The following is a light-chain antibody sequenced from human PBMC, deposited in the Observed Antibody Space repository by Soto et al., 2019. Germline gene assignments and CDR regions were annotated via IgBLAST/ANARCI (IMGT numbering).Light chain of an antibody. CDR2: GAS. J-gene: IGKJ1*01. V-gene: IGKV1-12*01. CDR1: QVISSW. CDR3: QQYDGSVWT. Sequence: DIQMTQSPSSVSASVGDRVTITCRASQVISSWLVWYQQKPGQAPRILTYGASSRDAGIPDRFSGSGSGTDFTLPISRLEPEDFSVYYCQQYDGSVWTFGQGTKVDIK.